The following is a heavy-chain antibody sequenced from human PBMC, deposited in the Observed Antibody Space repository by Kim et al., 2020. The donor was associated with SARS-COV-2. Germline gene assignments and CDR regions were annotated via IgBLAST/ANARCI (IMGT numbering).Heavy chain of an antibody. CDR3: ARDSDSCGGDCSQENWFDP. D-gene: IGHD2-21*02. CDR1: GFTFSSYS. V-gene: IGHV3-21*01. J-gene: IGHJ5*02. Sequence: GGSLRLSCAASGFTFSSYSMNWVRQAPGKGLEWVSSISSSSSYIYYADSVKGRFTISRDNAKNSLYLQMNSLRAEDTAVYYCARDSDSCGGDCSQENWFDPWGQGTLVTVSS. CDR2: ISSSSSYI.